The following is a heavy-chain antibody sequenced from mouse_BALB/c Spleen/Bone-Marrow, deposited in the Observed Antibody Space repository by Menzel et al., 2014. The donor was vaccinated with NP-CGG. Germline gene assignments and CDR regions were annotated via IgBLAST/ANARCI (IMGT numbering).Heavy chain of an antibody. CDR2: IDPAIFT. Sequence: EVQLQESGAELVKPGASVKLSCTASGFNIKDTYLHWVKQRPEQGLDWIGRIDPAIFTKYDPKFQGKATITADTSSNTAYLRLSSLTSGDTAVYYCASYRYWWYFDGWGAGTTVTVSS. V-gene: IGHV14-3*02. CDR3: ASYRYWWYFDG. J-gene: IGHJ1*01. CDR1: GFNIKDTY. D-gene: IGHD2-14*01.